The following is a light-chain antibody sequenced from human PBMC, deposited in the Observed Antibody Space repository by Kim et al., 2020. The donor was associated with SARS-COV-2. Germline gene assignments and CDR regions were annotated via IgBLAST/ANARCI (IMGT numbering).Light chain of an antibody. CDR2: YDS. CDR1: SIGSKS. V-gene: IGLV3-21*04. J-gene: IGLJ2*01. Sequence: PGKPARITCGGKSIGSKSVHWYQQKPGQAPVLVISYDSDRPSGIPERFSGSNSGNTATLTINRVETEDEADYYCQVWDSSSDHRVVFGGGTQLTVL. CDR3: QVWDSSSDHRVV.